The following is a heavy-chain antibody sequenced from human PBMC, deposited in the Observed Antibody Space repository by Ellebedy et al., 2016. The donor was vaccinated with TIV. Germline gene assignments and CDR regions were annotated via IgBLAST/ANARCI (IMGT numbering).Heavy chain of an antibody. Sequence: ASVKVSCKASGYTFTSYHMHWVRQAPGQGLEWMGIIYPSGGSTRYAQKFQGRVTMTRDTPTDTVYMELSSLRSEDTAAYYCARAPGDSSGYYDYWGQGTLVTVSS. V-gene: IGHV1-46*01. CDR3: ARAPGDSSGYYDY. D-gene: IGHD3-22*01. CDR1: GYTFTSYH. CDR2: IYPSGGST. J-gene: IGHJ4*02.